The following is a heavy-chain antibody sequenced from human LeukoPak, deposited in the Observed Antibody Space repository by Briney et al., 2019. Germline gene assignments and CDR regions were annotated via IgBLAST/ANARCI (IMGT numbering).Heavy chain of an antibody. V-gene: IGHV4-39*01. Sequence: PSETLSLTCTVSGGSISSGTYYGRWIRQPPGRGLEWIGSIYHSGSTSDKPSLKSRVAISVDTSKYQFSLKLSSVTAAVTAVYFCARRGEYWGQGTLVTVSS. J-gene: IGHJ4*02. CDR3: ARRGEY. CDR1: GGSISSGTYY. CDR2: IYHSGST. D-gene: IGHD3-16*01.